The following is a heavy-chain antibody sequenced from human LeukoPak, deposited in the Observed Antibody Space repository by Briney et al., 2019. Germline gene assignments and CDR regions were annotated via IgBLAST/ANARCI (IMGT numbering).Heavy chain of an antibody. D-gene: IGHD5-18*01. CDR1: GFSFDDYA. V-gene: IGHV3-9*01. CDR2: INWNSGSI. Sequence: GGSLRLSCAASGFSFDDYAMHWVRQAPGKGLEWVSSINWNSGSIDYADSVKGRFTISRDNAKNSLYLQMNSLRVEDTALYYCTKDRRGYSYAFENWGQGTLVTVSS. J-gene: IGHJ4*02. CDR3: TKDRRGYSYAFEN.